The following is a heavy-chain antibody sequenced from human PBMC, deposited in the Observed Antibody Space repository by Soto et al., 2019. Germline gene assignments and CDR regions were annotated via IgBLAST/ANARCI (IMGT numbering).Heavy chain of an antibody. D-gene: IGHD3-10*01. J-gene: IGHJ6*02. CDR3: APGRYYYGSGSYYNGPYYYYYGMDV. V-gene: IGHV1-69*13. CDR1: GGSFKSYA. Sequence: SVEVSCEASGGSFKSYAISWLRQATKQGLEWMGGIIPIFGTANYAQKFQGRVTITADESTSTAYMELSSLRSEDTAVYYCAPGRYYYGSGSYYNGPYYYYYGMDVWGQGTTVTVSS. CDR2: IIPIFGTA.